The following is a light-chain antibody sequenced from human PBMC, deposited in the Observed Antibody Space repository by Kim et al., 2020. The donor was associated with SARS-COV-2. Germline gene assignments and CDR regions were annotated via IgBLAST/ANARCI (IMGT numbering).Light chain of an antibody. CDR3: QVWDSSSDQV. J-gene: IGLJ2*01. V-gene: IGLV3-21*04. CDR2: YDS. CDR1: NIGSKS. Sequence: SYELTQPPSVSVAPGKTARITCGGNNIGSKSVHWYQQKPGQAPVLVIYYDSDRPSGIPERFSGSNSGNTATLTISRVEAADEADYYCQVWDSSSDQVFGG.